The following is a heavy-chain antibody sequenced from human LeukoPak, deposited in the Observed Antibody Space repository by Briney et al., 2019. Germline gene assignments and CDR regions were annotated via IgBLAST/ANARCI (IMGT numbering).Heavy chain of an antibody. J-gene: IGHJ4*02. V-gene: IGHV4-39*01. Sequence: SETLSLTCTVSGGSISSSSYYWGWIRQPPGKGLEWIGSIYYSGSTYYNPSLKSRVTISVDTSKNQFSLKLSSVTAADTAVYYCASNRRAARPDYWGQGTLVTVSS. CDR3: ASNRRAARPDY. D-gene: IGHD6-6*01. CDR2: IYYSGST. CDR1: GGSISSSSYY.